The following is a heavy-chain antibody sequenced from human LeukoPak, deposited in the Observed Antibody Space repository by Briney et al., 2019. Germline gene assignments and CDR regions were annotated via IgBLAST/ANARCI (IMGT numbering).Heavy chain of an antibody. CDR1: GFTFRSYA. J-gene: IGHJ4*02. V-gene: IGHV3-23*01. D-gene: IGHD3-3*01. CDR3: ASGVYYDFWSGPQGYDY. CDR2: ISGSGGST. Sequence: QTGVSLRLCCAASGFTFRSYAMSWVRQAQGKGLEWVSAISGSGGSTYYADSVKGRFTISRDNSKNTLYLQMNSLRAEDTAVYYCASGVYYDFWSGPQGYDYWGQGTLVTVSS.